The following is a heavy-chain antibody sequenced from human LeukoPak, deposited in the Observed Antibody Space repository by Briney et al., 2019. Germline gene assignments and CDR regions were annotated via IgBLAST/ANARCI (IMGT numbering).Heavy chain of an antibody. CDR1: GGSINFYY. J-gene: IGHJ4*02. CDR2: IYSTGST. V-gene: IGHV4-4*07. CDR3: ARGIADPYSFDS. D-gene: IGHD6-13*01. Sequence: PSETLSLTCTVSGGSINFYYWSWIRQPAGKGLEWIGRIYSTGSTNYSPSLKSRVSMSVDKSKNQFSLNLSSVTAADTAVYYCARGIADPYSFDSWGQGTLVTVSS.